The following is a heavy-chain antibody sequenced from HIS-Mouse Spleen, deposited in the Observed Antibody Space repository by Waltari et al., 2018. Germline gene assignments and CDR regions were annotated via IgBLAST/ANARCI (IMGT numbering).Heavy chain of an antibody. V-gene: IGHV1-18*01. CDR3: ARDHSSSWYYYYYGMDV. D-gene: IGHD6-13*01. CDR1: GYTFTSYG. J-gene: IGHJ6*02. Sequence: QVQLVQSGAEVKKPGASVKVSCKASGYTFTSYGISWVRQAPGQGLEWMGWISAYNGNTNYEQKLQGRVTMTTDTSTSTAYMELRSLRSDDTAVYYCARDHSSSWYYYYYGMDVWGQGTTVTVSS. CDR2: ISAYNGNT.